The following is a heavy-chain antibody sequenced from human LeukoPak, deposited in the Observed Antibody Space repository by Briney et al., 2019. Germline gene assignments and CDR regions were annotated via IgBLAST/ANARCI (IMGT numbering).Heavy chain of an antibody. CDR3: TKGGTVGFDP. V-gene: IGHV3-74*01. Sequence: PGGSLRLSCAASGFTFNTYWMHWVRQSPGKGLVWVSRINSDGSSTTYADSVKGRFTISRDNAKNTVYLQMNSLRDEDTAAYYCTKGGTVGFDPWGQGTVVTVSS. CDR1: GFTFNTYW. D-gene: IGHD1-1*01. J-gene: IGHJ5*02. CDR2: INSDGSST.